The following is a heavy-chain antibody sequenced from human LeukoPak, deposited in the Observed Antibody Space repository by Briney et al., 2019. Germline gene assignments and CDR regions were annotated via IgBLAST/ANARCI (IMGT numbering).Heavy chain of an antibody. CDR2: IYYSGST. D-gene: IGHD1-26*01. CDR3: ARDRRSFHAFDI. Sequence: SETLSLTCTVSGGSISSYYWSWIRRPPGKGLEWIGYIYYSGSTNYNPSLKSRVTISVDTSKNQFSLKLSSVTAADTAVYYCARDRRSFHAFDIWGQGTMVTVSS. V-gene: IGHV4-59*01. J-gene: IGHJ3*02. CDR1: GGSISSYY.